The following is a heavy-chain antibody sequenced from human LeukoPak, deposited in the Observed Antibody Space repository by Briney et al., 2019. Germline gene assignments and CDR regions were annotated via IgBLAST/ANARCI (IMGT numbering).Heavy chain of an antibody. CDR3: ARFSVDRNWYFDL. CDR1: GFTFSDYY. D-gene: IGHD2-2*01. CDR2: ISSSGSTI. Sequence: GRSLRLSCAASGFTFSDYYMSWIRQAPGKGLEWVSYISSSGSTIYYADSVKGRFTISRDNAKNSLYLQMNSLRAEDTAVYYCARFSVDRNWYFDLWGRGTLVTVSS. J-gene: IGHJ2*01. V-gene: IGHV3-11*01.